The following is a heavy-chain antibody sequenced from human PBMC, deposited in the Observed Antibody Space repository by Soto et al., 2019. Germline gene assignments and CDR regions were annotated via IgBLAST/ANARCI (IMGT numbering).Heavy chain of an antibody. CDR2: IYSGGST. J-gene: IGHJ6*02. D-gene: IGHD6-19*01. CDR1: GFTVSSNY. Sequence: EVQLVESGGGLIQPGGSLRLSCAASGFTVSSNYMIWVRQAPGKGLDWVSLIYSGGSTYYADSVKGRFTISRDKSENTLYLQMNSLRAEDTALYYCAKSPSVGVWGQGTTVTVSS. V-gene: IGHV3-53*01. CDR3: AKSPSVGV.